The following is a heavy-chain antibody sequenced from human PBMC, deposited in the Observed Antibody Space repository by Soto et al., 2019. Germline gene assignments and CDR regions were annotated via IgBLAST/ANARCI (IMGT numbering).Heavy chain of an antibody. V-gene: IGHV3-15*01. CDR2: IKSKTDGGTT. Sequence: GGSLRLSCAASGFTFSNAWMSWVRQAPGKGLEWVGRIKSKTDGGTTDYAAPVKGRFTISRDDSKNTLYLQMNSLKTEDTAVYYCTTDPGFLWFGTKGYWGQGTLVTVSS. D-gene: IGHD3-10*01. J-gene: IGHJ4*02. CDR3: TTDPGFLWFGTKGY. CDR1: GFTFSNAW.